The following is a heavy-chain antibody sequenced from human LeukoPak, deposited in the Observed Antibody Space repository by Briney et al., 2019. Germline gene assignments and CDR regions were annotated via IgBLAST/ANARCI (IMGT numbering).Heavy chain of an antibody. CDR1: GGSFSGYY. D-gene: IGHD3-16*02. Sequence: SETLSLTCAVYGGSFSGYYWSWIRQPPGKGLEWIGEINHSGSTNYNPSLKSRVTISVDTTKNQFSLKLSSVTAADTAVYYCARAEIKLYNQRRYYFDYWGQGTLVTVSS. V-gene: IGHV4-34*01. CDR3: ARAEIKLYNQRRYYFDY. J-gene: IGHJ4*02. CDR2: INHSGST.